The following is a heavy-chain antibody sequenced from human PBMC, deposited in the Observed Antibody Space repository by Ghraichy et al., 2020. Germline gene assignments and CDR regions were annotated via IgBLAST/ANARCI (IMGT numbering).Heavy chain of an antibody. D-gene: IGHD2-15*01. CDR3: ARDQAPRRVVFPYYYMDV. J-gene: IGHJ6*03. CDR2: ISYDGSNK. CDR1: GFTFSSYA. V-gene: IGHV3-30*04. Sequence: GGSLRLSCAASGFTFSSYAMHWVRQAPGKGLEWVAVISYDGSNKYYADSVKGRFTISRDNSKNTLYLQMNSLRAEDTAVYYCARDQAPRRVVFPYYYMDVWGKGTTVTVSS.